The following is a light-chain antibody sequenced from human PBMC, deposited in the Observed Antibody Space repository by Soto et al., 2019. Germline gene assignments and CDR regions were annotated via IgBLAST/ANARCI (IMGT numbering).Light chain of an antibody. CDR2: GAS. CDR1: HDITRS. V-gene: IGKV1-39*01. J-gene: IGKJ4*01. Sequence: IQMTQSPSSLSAFVGDRVTITCRASHDITRSLNWYQQKPGKAPKLLIYGASSLQNRVPSRFSGSGSGTEFTLTINSLQADDFAIYYCQQTHRTPLTFGGGTKVEIK. CDR3: QQTHRTPLT.